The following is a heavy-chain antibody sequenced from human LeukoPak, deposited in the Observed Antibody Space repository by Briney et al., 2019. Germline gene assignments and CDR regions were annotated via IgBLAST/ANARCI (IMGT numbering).Heavy chain of an antibody. CDR1: GFTFTSSA. CDR2: IVVGSGNT. D-gene: IGHD3-10*01. V-gene: IGHV1-58*01. Sequence: TSVKLSCKASGFTFTSSAVQWVRQARGQRLEWIGWIVVGSGNTNYAQKFQERVTITRDMSTSTAYMELSSLRSEDTAVYYCAADLHYYGSGSFGPTLYYFDYWGQGTLVTVSS. CDR3: AADLHYYGSGSFGPTLYYFDY. J-gene: IGHJ4*02.